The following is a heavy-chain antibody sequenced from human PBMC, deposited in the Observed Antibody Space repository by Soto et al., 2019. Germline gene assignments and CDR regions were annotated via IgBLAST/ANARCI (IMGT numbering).Heavy chain of an antibody. D-gene: IGHD3-3*01. V-gene: IGHV4-38-2*01. CDR3: ARGQRFSDWFDP. Sequence: SETLSLTCAVSGYSISSGYYWGWIRQPAGKGLEWIGRIYSSGNTKYNPSLQSRVTMSLDTSNNQFSLRLTSVTAADTAVYYCARGQRFSDWFDPWGQGTLVTVSS. CDR2: IYSSGNT. CDR1: GYSISSGYY. J-gene: IGHJ5*02.